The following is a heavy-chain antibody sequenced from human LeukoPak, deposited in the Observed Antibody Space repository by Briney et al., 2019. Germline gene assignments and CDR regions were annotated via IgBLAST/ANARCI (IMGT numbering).Heavy chain of an antibody. D-gene: IGHD4-23*01. V-gene: IGHV4-34*01. Sequence: SETLSLTCAVYGGSFSGNYWSWIRQPPGKGLEWIGEINHSGSTNYNPSLKSRVTISVDTSKNQFSLKLISVTAADTAVYYCARVAVTVVTFDYWGQGTLDTVSS. CDR3: ARVAVTVVTFDY. CDR1: GGSFSGNY. J-gene: IGHJ4*02. CDR2: INHSGST.